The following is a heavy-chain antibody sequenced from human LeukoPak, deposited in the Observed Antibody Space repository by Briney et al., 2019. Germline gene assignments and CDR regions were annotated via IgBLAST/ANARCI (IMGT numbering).Heavy chain of an antibody. CDR3: ARVAGAITGTFFDY. CDR2: IKQDGSEK. Sequence: GGSLRLSCAASAFTFRNYWMSWVRQAPGKGLEGVANIKQDGSEKYYVDSVKGRFTISRDNAKNSLYLQMNSLRAEDTAVYYCARVAGAITGTFFDYWGQGTPVTVSS. J-gene: IGHJ4*02. CDR1: AFTFRNYW. V-gene: IGHV3-7*01. D-gene: IGHD1-20*01.